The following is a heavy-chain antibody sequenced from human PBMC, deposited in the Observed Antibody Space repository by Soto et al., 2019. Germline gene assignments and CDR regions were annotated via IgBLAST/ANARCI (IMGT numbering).Heavy chain of an antibody. CDR1: GGSISSYY. CDR3: ARDQLVLRFLEWLPEYYYYGMDV. CDR2: IYTSGST. V-gene: IGHV4-4*07. D-gene: IGHD3-3*01. J-gene: IGHJ6*02. Sequence: SETLSLTCTVSGGSISSYYWSWIRQPAGKGLEWIGRIYTSGSTNYNPSLKSRVTMSVDTSKNQFSLKLSSVTAADTAVYYCARDQLVLRFLEWLPEYYYYGMDVWGQGTTVTV.